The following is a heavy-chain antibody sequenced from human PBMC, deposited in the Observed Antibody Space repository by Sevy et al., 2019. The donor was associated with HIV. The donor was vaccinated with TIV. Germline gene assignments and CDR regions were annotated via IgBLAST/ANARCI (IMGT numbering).Heavy chain of an antibody. J-gene: IGHJ4*01. CDR3: AREESCGGTCYYFDH. Sequence: GGALRLSCAASGFTFEDFGMSWVRQRPGKGLEWVCGIVGNGVSAGCADSMKGRFTISRDNAKNSLYLEMNSLRIEDMASYFCAREESCGGTCYYFDHWGHGILVTVSS. V-gene: IGHV3-20*04. CDR2: IVGNGVSA. CDR1: GFTFEDFG. D-gene: IGHD2-21*02.